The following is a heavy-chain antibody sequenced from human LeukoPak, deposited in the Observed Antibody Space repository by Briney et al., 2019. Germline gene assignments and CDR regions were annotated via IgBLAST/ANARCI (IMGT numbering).Heavy chain of an antibody. V-gene: IGHV3-21*01. D-gene: IGHD1-1*01. CDR2: ISSTGNYI. CDR1: GFIFSNFN. J-gene: IGHJ4*02. CDR3: ARVSTGPV. Sequence: GGSLRLSCVGSGFIFSNFNMNWVRQAPGKELEWVSSISSTGNYIHYADSVKGRFTISRDNAQKSLYLQMNSLRVEDSAVYYCARVSTGPVWGQGTLVTVSS.